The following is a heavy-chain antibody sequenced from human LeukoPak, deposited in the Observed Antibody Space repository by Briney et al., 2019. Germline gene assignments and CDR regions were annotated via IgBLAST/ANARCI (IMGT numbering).Heavy chain of an antibody. CDR1: GFTFSSYS. V-gene: IGHV3-21*04. CDR2: ISSSSSYI. J-gene: IGHJ5*02. CDR3: AKGHSRITGTLFDP. Sequence: GGSLRLSCAASGFTFSSYSMSWVRQAPGKGLEWVSSISSSSSYIYYADSVKGRFTISRDNSKNTLYLQMNSLRAEDTAVYYCAKGHSRITGTLFDPWGQGTLVTVSS. D-gene: IGHD1-7*01.